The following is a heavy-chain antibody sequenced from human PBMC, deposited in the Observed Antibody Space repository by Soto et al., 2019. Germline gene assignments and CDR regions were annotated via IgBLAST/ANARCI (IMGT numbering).Heavy chain of an antibody. CDR2: IQDGGSI. CDR1: GFPFGGYA. CDR3: ARGEGSGSNALGQ. J-gene: IGHJ4*02. V-gene: IGHV3-66*01. D-gene: IGHD3-10*01. Sequence: PGGSLILSCGASGFPFGGYAVSWVRQAPGKGLEWVSVIQDGGSITYADSVRDRFTISRDSSKNTVFLQMSSLRPEDTAVYFCARGEGSGSNALGQWGQGTLVTVSS.